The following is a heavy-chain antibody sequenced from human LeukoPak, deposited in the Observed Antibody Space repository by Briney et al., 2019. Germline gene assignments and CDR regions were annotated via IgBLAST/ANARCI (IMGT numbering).Heavy chain of an antibody. CDR2: IDLSDSYT. J-gene: IGHJ6*02. CDR1: GYSFTSYW. V-gene: IGHV5-10-1*01. Sequence: GESLKIFCKGSGYSFTSYWISWVRQMPAKGLDWMGRIDLSDSYTNYSPSFQGHVTISADKSISTAYLQWSSLKASDTAMYYCARHAEMATAPSYYYYGMDVWGQGTTVTVSS. D-gene: IGHD5-24*01. CDR3: ARHAEMATAPSYYYYGMDV.